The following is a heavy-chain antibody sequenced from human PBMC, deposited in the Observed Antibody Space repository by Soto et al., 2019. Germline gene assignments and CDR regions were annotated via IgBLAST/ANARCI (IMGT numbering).Heavy chain of an antibody. J-gene: IGHJ6*02. CDR2: INPNSGGT. D-gene: IGHD3-9*01. CDR3: ARESTANFDWLSLNYYYYGMDV. V-gene: IGHV1-2*04. CDR1: GYTFTGYY. Sequence: PSVKVSCKASGYTFTGYYMHWVRQAPGQGLEWMGWINPNSGGTNYAQKFQGWVTMTRDTSISTAYMELSRLRSDDTAVYYCARESTANFDWLSLNYYYYGMDVWGQGTTVTVSS.